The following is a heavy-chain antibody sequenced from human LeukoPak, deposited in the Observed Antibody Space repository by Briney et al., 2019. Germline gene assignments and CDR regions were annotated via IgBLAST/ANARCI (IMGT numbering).Heavy chain of an antibody. CDR3: ARMQGIAAVKAFDI. D-gene: IGHD6-13*01. V-gene: IGHV1-69*13. Sequence: ASVKVSCKASGGTFSSYAISWVRQAPGQGLEWMGGIIPIFGTANYAQKFQGRVTITADESTSTAYMELSSLRSEDTAVYYCARMQGIAAVKAFDIWGQGTMVTVSS. CDR1: GGTFSSYA. J-gene: IGHJ3*02. CDR2: IIPIFGTA.